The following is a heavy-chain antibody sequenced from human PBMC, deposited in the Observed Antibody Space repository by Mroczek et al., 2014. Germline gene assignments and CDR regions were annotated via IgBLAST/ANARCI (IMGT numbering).Heavy chain of an antibody. CDR2: ISGSGGST. V-gene: IGHV3-23*01. CDR1: GFTFSSYA. CDR3: ARDYSSSPIYYYYGMDV. Sequence: ESGGGLVQPGGSLRLSCAASGFTFSSYAMSWVRQAPGKGLEWVSAISGSGGSTYYADSVKGRFTISRDNSKNTLYLQMNSLRAEDTAVYYCARDYSSSPIYYYYGMDVWGQGTTVTVSS. J-gene: IGHJ6*02. D-gene: IGHD6-6*01.